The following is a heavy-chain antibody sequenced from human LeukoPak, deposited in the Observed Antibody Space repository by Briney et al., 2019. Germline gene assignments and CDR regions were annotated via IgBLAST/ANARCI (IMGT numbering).Heavy chain of an antibody. CDR2: INPSGGST. CDR1: GYTFTSYY. CDR3: ARDPYAPPSSDLQRFDS. D-gene: IGHD6-19*01. J-gene: IGHJ5*01. Sequence: GASVKVSCKASGYTFTSYYMHWVRQAPGQGLEWMGIINPSGGSTSYAQKFQGRVTMTRDTSTSTVYMELSSLRSEDTAVYYCARDPYAPPSSDLQRFDSWGQGTLVTVSS. V-gene: IGHV1-46*01.